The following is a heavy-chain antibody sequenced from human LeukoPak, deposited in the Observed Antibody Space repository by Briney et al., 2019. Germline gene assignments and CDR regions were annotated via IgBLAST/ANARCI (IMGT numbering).Heavy chain of an antibody. J-gene: IGHJ4*02. CDR1: GFTFDDYA. CDR3: AKGFWSGYYGYYFDY. CDR2: ISWNSGSI. V-gene: IGHV3-9*03. D-gene: IGHD3-3*01. Sequence: RGGSLRLSCAASGFTFDDYAMHWVRQAPGNGLDWVSGISWNSGSIGYADSVKGRFTISRDNAKNSLYLQMNSLRAEDMALYYCAKGFWSGYYGYYFDYWGQGTLVTVSS.